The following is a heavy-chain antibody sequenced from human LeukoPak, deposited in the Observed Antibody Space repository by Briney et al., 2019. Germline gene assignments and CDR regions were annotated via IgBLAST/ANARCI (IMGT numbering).Heavy chain of an antibody. J-gene: IGHJ3*02. CDR1: GGSINSYY. D-gene: IGHD4-17*01. V-gene: IGHV4-59*01. CDR3: AGTTVTTLHAFDI. CDR2: IYYSGST. Sequence: SETLSLTCTVSGGSINSYYWSWIRQPPGKGLEWIGYIYYSGSTNYNPSLKSRVTISVDTSKNQFSLKLSSVTAADTAVYYCAGTTVTTLHAFDIWGQGTMVTVSS.